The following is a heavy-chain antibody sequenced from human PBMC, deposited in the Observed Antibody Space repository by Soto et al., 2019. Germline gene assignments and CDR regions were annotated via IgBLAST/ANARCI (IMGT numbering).Heavy chain of an antibody. CDR3: AGDGPSSGY. V-gene: IGHV1-69*08. Sequence: QVQLVQSGAEVKKPGSSVKVSCKASGGTFRSYTISWVRQAPGQGLEWMGRIIPILGIANYAQKFQGRVTLNADKTPSTAYMALSSLRLEDTAVYYCAGDGPSSGYWGQGTLVTVSS. CDR1: GGTFRSYT. D-gene: IGHD6-19*01. J-gene: IGHJ4*02. CDR2: IIPILGIA.